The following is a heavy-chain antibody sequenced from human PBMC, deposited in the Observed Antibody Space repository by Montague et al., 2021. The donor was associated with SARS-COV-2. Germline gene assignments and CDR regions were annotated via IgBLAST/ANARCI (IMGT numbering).Heavy chain of an antibody. V-gene: IGHV4-59*02. CDR3: ARETRTADAFDI. CDR2: FYSVGGT. Sequence: SETLSLTCTVSGASVGSSDWGWIRQSPGKGLEWIGYFYSVGGTDYNPSLKSRATISRDTSKNQFSLKVRSVTAADTAVYYCARETRTADAFDIWGQGTMVTVSS. J-gene: IGHJ3*02. CDR1: GASVGSSD. D-gene: IGHD1-14*01.